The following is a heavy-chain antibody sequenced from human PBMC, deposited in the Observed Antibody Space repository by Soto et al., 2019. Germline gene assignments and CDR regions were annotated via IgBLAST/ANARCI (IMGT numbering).Heavy chain of an antibody. Sequence: QVQLVQSGAEVKKPGSSVKVSCKASGGTFSSYAISWVRQAPGQGLEWMGGVIPIFGTANYAQKFQGRVTITADESTRTAYMELGGLRSEDTAVYYCAGGGQRFLEQYGFDYWGQGTLVTVSS. CDR2: VIPIFGTA. CDR3: AGGGQRFLEQYGFDY. CDR1: GGTFSSYA. D-gene: IGHD3-3*01. J-gene: IGHJ4*02. V-gene: IGHV1-69*12.